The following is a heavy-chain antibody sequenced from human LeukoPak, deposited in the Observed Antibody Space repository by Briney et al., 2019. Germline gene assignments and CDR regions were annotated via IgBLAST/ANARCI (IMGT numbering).Heavy chain of an antibody. D-gene: IGHD2-21*02. Sequence: PGGSLRLSCAASGFTFSSYEMNGVRQAPGKGLEWVSYISSSGSTIYYADSVKGRFTISRDNAKNSLYLQMNSLRAEDTAVYYCARWRENDYSWGQGTLVTVSS. CDR3: ARWRENDYS. J-gene: IGHJ4*02. CDR1: GFTFSSYE. V-gene: IGHV3-48*03. CDR2: ISSSGSTI.